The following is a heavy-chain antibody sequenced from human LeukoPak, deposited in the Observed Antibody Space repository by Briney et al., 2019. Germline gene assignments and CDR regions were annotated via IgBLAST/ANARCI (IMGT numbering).Heavy chain of an antibody. CDR3: VKRLSYTSSWYYFDY. D-gene: IGHD6-13*01. Sequence: GGSLRLSCAASGFTFSSYAMSWVRQTPGKGLEWVSTISASGGSTYYADSVKGRFTISRDNSKNTLYLQMNSLRAEDTAVYYCVKRLSYTSSWYYFDYWGQGTLVTVSS. CDR1: GFTFSSYA. J-gene: IGHJ4*02. V-gene: IGHV3-23*01. CDR2: ISASGGST.